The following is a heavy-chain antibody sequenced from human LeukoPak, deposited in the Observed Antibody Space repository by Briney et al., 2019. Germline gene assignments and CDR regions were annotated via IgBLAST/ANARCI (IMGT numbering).Heavy chain of an antibody. V-gene: IGHV3-9*01. D-gene: IGHD1-14*01. CDR1: GFTFDDYA. CDR3: AKDLTGWGGNPFDN. CDR2: ISWNSGSI. J-gene: IGHJ4*02. Sequence: AGGSLRLSCAASGFTFDDYAMHWVRHPPGKGLEWVSGISWNSGSIDYADSVKGRFTISRDNAKNSLYLQMHSLRAEDTAFYYCAKDLTGWGGNPFDNWGQGTLVTVSS.